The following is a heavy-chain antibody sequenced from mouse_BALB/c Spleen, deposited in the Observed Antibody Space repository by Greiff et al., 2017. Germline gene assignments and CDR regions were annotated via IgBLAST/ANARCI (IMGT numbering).Heavy chain of an antibody. CDR3: ARKYDYAQGYAMDY. CDR2: IWGGGST. CDR1: GFSLSRYS. Sequence: VKLMESGPGLVAPSQSLSITCTVSGFSLSRYSVHWVRQPPGKGLEWLGMIWGGGSTDYNSALKSRLSISKDNSKSQVFLKMNSLQTDDTAMYYCARKYDYAQGYAMDYWGQGTSVTVSS. D-gene: IGHD2-4*01. V-gene: IGHV2-6-4*01. J-gene: IGHJ4*01.